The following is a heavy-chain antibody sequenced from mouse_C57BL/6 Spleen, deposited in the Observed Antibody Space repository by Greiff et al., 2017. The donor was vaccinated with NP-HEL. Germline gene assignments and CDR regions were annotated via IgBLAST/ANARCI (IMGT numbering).Heavy chain of an antibody. Sequence: VQLQQSGPELVKPGASVKISCKASGYAFSSSWMNWVKQRPGKGLEWIGRIYPGDGDTNYNGKFKGKATLTADKSSSTAYMQLSSLTSEDSAVYFCARHVTTVVSSNWYFDVWGTGTTVTVSS. D-gene: IGHD1-1*01. CDR2: IYPGDGDT. CDR3: ARHVTTVVSSNWYFDV. V-gene: IGHV1-82*01. CDR1: GYAFSSSW. J-gene: IGHJ1*03.